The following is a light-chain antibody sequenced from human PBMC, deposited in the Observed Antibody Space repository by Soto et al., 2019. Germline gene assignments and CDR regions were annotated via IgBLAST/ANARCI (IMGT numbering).Light chain of an antibody. CDR3: QHYGSSSWT. V-gene: IGKV3-20*01. Sequence: ESVLTQSPGTLSLSPGERATLSCRASQTFSDSYLAWYQQKPGQAPRLLIFGTASRATGIPDRFSGSGSGTDFTLTISRLEPEDFALYYCQHYGSSSWTFGQGTKVEIK. CDR1: QTFSDSY. CDR2: GTA. J-gene: IGKJ1*01.